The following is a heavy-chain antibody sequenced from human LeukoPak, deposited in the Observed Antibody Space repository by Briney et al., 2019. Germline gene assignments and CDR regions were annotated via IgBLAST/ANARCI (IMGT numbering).Heavy chain of an antibody. CDR1: GYTFTSYD. D-gene: IGHD3-10*01. CDR2: MNPNSGNT. CDR3: ARGGLIMVRGVNYWFDP. Sequence: ASVKVSCKASGYTFTSYDIHWVRQAPGQGLEWMGWMNPNSGNTGYAQKFQGRVTMTRNTSISTAYMELSSLRSEDTAVYYCARGGLIMVRGVNYWFDPWGQGTLVTVSS. V-gene: IGHV1-8*01. J-gene: IGHJ5*02.